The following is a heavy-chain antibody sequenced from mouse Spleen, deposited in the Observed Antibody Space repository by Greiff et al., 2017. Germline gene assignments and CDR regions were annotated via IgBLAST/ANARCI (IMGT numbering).Heavy chain of an antibody. J-gene: IGHJ2*01. CDR1: GYTFTSYT. Sequence: QVQLKESGAELARPGASVKMSCKASGYTFTSYTMHWVKQRPGQGLEWIGYINPSSGYTKYNQKFKDKATLTADKSSSTAYMQLSSLTSEDSAVYYCARSPYSDYFDYWGQGTTLTVSS. CDR3: ARSPYSDYFDY. D-gene: IGHD1-1*01. V-gene: IGHV1-4*01. CDR2: INPSSGYT.